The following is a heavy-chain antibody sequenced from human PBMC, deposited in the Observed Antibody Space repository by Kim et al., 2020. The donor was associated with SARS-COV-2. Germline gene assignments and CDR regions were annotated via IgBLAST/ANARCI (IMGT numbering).Heavy chain of an antibody. CDR1: GFTFSSYG. V-gene: IGHV3-30*18. CDR2: ISYDGSNK. Sequence: GGSLRLSCAASGFTFSSYGMHWVRQAPGKGLEWVAVISYDGSNKYYADSVKGRFTISRDNSKNTLYLQMNSLRAEDTAVYYCAKDQMVRGVTSFDYWGQGTLVTVSS. D-gene: IGHD3-10*01. J-gene: IGHJ4*02. CDR3: AKDQMVRGVTSFDY.